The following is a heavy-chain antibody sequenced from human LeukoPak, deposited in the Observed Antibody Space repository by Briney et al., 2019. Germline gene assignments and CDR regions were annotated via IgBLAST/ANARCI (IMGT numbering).Heavy chain of an antibody. CDR1: GYTFTGYY. J-gene: IGHJ4*02. D-gene: IGHD3-3*01. V-gene: IGHV1-2*02. CDR2: INPNSGGT. Sequence: ASVKVSCKASGYTFTGYYMRWVRQAPGQGLEWMGWINPNSGGTNYAQKFQGRVTMTRDTSISTAYMELSRLRSDDTAVYYCARGDYTAWEVGYWGQGTLVTVSS. CDR3: ARGDYTAWEVGY.